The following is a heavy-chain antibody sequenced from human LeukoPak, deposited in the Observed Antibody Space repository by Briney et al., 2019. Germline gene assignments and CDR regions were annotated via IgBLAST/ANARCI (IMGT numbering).Heavy chain of an antibody. CDR3: ARVIAAAGTGDYFDY. Sequence: SETLSLTCTVSGGSISSSSYYWGWIRQPPGKGLEWIGSIYYSGSTYYNPSLKGRVTISVDTSKNQFSLKLSSVTAADTAVYYCARVIAAAGTGDYFDYWGQGTLVTVSS. CDR2: IYYSGST. V-gene: IGHV4-39*01. J-gene: IGHJ4*02. CDR1: GGSISSSSYY. D-gene: IGHD6-13*01.